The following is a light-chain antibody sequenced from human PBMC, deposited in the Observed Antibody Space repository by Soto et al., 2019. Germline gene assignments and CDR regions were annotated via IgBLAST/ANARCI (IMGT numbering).Light chain of an antibody. CDR2: EVS. CDR3: SSYTSSSSWV. V-gene: IGLV2-14*01. Sequence: QSVLTQPASVSGSPGQSITISCTGTSSDVGGYNYVSWYQQHPGKAPKLMIYEVSNRPSGVSNRFSGSKSGNTASLTISGLQAEDEADYYFSSYTSSSSWVFGGGTKLTV. J-gene: IGLJ3*02. CDR1: SSDVGGYNY.